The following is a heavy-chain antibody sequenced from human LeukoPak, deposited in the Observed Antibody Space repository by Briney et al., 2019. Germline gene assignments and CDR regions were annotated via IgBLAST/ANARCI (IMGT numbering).Heavy chain of an antibody. Sequence: SETLSLTCTVSGGSISSYYWSWIRQPPGKGLEWIGYIYYSGSTNYNPSLKSRVTISVDTSKNQFSLKLNSVTAADTALYYCARGPNHYYYMDFWGTGTTVSVSS. CDR1: GGSISSYY. CDR3: ARGPNHYYYMDF. D-gene: IGHD2-8*01. CDR2: IYYSGST. J-gene: IGHJ6*03. V-gene: IGHV4-59*01.